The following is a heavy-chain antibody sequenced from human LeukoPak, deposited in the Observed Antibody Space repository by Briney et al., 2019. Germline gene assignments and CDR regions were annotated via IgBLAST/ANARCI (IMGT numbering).Heavy chain of an antibody. CDR1: GFTFSSYS. J-gene: IGHJ4*02. CDR3: ARTLIAVAGTDFDY. CDR2: ISSSSSTI. Sequence: PGGSLRLSCAASGFTFSSYSMNWVRQAPGKGLEWVSYISSSSSTIYYADSVKGRFTISRDNAKNSLYLQMNSLRAEDTAVYYCARTLIAVAGTDFDYWGQGTLVTVSS. D-gene: IGHD6-19*01. V-gene: IGHV3-48*04.